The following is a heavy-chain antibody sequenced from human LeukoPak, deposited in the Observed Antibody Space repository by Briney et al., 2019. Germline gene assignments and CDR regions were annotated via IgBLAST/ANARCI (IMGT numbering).Heavy chain of an antibody. V-gene: IGHV1-8*01. CDR1: GYTFTSYG. D-gene: IGHD4-11*01. J-gene: IGHJ5*02. CDR2: MNPNSGNT. CDR3: ARSDSNYEANWFDP. Sequence: ASVNVSCKASGYTFTSYGINWVRQATGQGLEWMGWMNPNSGNTGYAQKFQGRVTMTRNTSISTAYMELSSLRSEDTAVYYCARSDSNYEANWFDPWGQGTLVTVSS.